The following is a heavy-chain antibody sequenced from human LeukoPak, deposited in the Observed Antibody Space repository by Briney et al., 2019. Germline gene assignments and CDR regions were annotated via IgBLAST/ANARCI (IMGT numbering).Heavy chain of an antibody. J-gene: IGHJ6*02. CDR3: AKDYGMDV. CDR2: ISGSGGST. Sequence: GGSLRLSCAASGFAFNKYWMHWVRQAPGKGLVWVSAISGSGGSTYYADSVKGRFTISRDNSKNTLYLQMNSLRAEDTAVYYCAKDYGMDVWGQGTTVTVSS. V-gene: IGHV3-23*01. CDR1: GFAFNKYW.